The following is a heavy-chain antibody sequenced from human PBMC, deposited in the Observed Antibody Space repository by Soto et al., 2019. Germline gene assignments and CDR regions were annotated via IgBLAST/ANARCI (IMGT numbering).Heavy chain of an antibody. V-gene: IGHV3-30-3*01. CDR1: GFTFSRYA. CDR3: ARGATAMAEFDY. Sequence: QVQLVESGGGVVQPGRSLRLSCAASGFTFSRYAMHWVRQAPGKGLEWVAVISYDGSNKYYADSVKGRFTISRDNSKNTMYLQMNSLRVEDTAVYYCARGATAMAEFDYWGQGTLVTVSS. CDR2: ISYDGSNK. D-gene: IGHD5-18*01. J-gene: IGHJ4*02.